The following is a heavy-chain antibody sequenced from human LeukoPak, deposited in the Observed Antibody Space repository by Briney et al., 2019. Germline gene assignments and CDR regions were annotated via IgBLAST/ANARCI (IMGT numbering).Heavy chain of an antibody. Sequence: GGSLRLSCAASGFSVSINYMSLVRQAPGKGLEWVSVIYSGGSTYYADSVKGRFTISRDNSKNTLYLQINSLRAEDTAVYYCAKLWYISSGYFDYWGQGTLVTVSS. CDR2: IYSGGST. V-gene: IGHV3-53*01. J-gene: IGHJ4*02. CDR3: AKLWYISSGYFDY. CDR1: GFSVSINY. D-gene: IGHD6-25*01.